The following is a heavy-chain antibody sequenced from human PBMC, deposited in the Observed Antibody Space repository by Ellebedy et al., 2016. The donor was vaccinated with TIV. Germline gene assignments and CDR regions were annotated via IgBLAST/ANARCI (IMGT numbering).Heavy chain of an antibody. CDR3: TRADPLPATFDY. Sequence: GGSLRLSCAASGFTFSDYYMSWFRQAPGKGLEWVGFIRSKAYGGTTEYAASVKGRFTISRDDSKSIAYLQMNSLKTEDTAVYYCTRADPLPATFDYWGQGTLVTVSS. CDR1: GFTFSDYY. V-gene: IGHV3-49*03. J-gene: IGHJ4*02. D-gene: IGHD6-25*01. CDR2: IRSKAYGGTT.